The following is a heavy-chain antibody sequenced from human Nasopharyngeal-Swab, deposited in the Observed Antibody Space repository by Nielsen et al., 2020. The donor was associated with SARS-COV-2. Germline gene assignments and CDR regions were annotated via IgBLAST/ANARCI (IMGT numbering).Heavy chain of an antibody. J-gene: IGHJ6*02. D-gene: IGHD4-11*01. V-gene: IGHV1-2*04. CDR1: GYTFTCYY. CDR3: ARDQGSNPDYYGMDV. Sequence: ASVKVSCKASGYTFTCYYMHWVRQAPGQGLEWMGWINPNSGGTNYAQKFQGWVTMTRDTSISTAYMELSRLRSDDTAVYYCARDQGSNPDYYGMDVWGQGTTVTVSS. CDR2: INPNSGGT.